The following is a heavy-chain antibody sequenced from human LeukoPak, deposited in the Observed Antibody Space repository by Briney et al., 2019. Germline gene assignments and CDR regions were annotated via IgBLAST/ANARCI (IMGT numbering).Heavy chain of an antibody. J-gene: IGHJ5*01. D-gene: IGHD3-10*01. V-gene: IGHV4-59*01. CDR3: ARGRARDGSYPWFDS. CDR2: IYYSGST. CDR1: GGSIGSYY. Sequence: SETLSLTCNVSGGSIGSYYWTWLRQPPGRGLEWNGYIYYSGSTNYSPSLESRVSISVDTSKNQFSLRLNSVTAADTAIYYCARGRARDGSYPWFDSWGQGTLVTVSS.